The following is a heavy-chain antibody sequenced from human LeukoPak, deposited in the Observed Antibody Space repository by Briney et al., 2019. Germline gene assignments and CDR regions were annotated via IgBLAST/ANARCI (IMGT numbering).Heavy chain of an antibody. D-gene: IGHD6-13*01. J-gene: IGHJ6*03. Sequence: SETLSLTCAVYGGSFSGYYWSWIRQPPGKGLEWIGYIYYSGSTNYNPSLKSRVTISVDTSKNQFSLKLSSVAAADTAVYCCARDSSSRTYYYYYYMDVWGKGTTVTVSS. CDR3: ARDSSSRTYYYYYYMDV. CDR1: GGSFSGYY. V-gene: IGHV4-59*01. CDR2: IYYSGST.